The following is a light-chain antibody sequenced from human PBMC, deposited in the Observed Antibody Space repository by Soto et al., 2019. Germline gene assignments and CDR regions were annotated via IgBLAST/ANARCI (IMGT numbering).Light chain of an antibody. CDR3: QQADSFPLT. CDR2: GAS. J-gene: IGKJ4*01. CDR1: QDISTL. Sequence: DIQMTQSPSSVSASIGDTVTITRRASQDISTLLAWYQQKPGKAPKLLIYGASTLESGVPSRFSGRGSGTDFTLTISSLQPEDFATYFCQQADSFPLTFGGGTKVEIK. V-gene: IGKV1D-12*01.